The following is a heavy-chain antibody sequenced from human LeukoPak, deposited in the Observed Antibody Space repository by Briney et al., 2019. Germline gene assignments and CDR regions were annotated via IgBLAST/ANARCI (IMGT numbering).Heavy chain of an antibody. J-gene: IGHJ4*02. CDR2: IYPGDSDT. CDR3: ARLMNYYDSSGYSPSAVDY. Sequence: GESLKISCKGSGYSFTSYWIGWVRQMPGKGLEWMGIIYPGDSDTRYSPSFQGQVTISADKSISNAYLQWSSLKASDTAMYYCARLMNYYDSSGYSPSAVDYWGQGTLVTVSS. V-gene: IGHV5-51*01. D-gene: IGHD3-22*01. CDR1: GYSFTSYW.